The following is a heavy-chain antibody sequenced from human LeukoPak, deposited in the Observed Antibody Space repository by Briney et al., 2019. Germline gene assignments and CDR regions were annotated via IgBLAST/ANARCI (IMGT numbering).Heavy chain of an antibody. CDR1: GGSITSYY. CDR2: IHTSGST. J-gene: IGHJ6*03. D-gene: IGHD3-22*01. CDR3: ARAPSNYDSSGYYYLGYYYYYMDV. Sequence: SETLSLTCTVSGGSITSYYWSWIRQPAGKGLEWIGRIHTSGSTNYNPSLKSRVTMSVDTSKNQFSLKLSSVTAADTAVYYCARAPSNYDSSGYYYLGYYYYYMDVWGKGTTVTVSS. V-gene: IGHV4-4*07.